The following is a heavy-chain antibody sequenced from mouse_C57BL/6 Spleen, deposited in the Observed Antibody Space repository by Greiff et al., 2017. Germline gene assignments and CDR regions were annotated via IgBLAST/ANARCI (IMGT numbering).Heavy chain of an antibody. Sequence: VQLQQSGPELVKPGASVKISCKASGYTFTDYYMNWVKQSHGKSLEWIGDINPNNGGTSYNQKFKGKATLTVDKSSSTAYMELRSLTSEDSAVYDCARRYYGSEYFDVWGTGTTVTVSS. CDR1: GYTFTDYY. V-gene: IGHV1-26*01. J-gene: IGHJ1*03. CDR3: ARRYYGSEYFDV. CDR2: INPNNGGT. D-gene: IGHD1-1*01.